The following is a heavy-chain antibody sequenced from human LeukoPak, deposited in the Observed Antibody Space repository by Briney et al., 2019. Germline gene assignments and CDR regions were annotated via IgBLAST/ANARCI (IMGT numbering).Heavy chain of an antibody. CDR3: ARGASSGYFRPAYYYYMDV. CDR1: GTSTNYA. J-gene: IGHJ6*03. Sequence: SVKVSCKGGTSTNYAISWVRQAPGQGLEWMGGIIPNFGTVNYAQKFQGRVTITTDESTNTAYMELSSLRSEDTAVYYCARGASSGYFRPAYYYYMDVWGKGTSVIVSS. D-gene: IGHD3-22*01. CDR2: IIPNFGTV. V-gene: IGHV1-69*05.